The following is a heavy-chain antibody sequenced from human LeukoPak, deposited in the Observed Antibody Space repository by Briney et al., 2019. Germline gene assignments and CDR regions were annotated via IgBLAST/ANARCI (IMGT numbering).Heavy chain of an antibody. J-gene: IGHJ3*02. CDR2: INPNSGGT. D-gene: IGHD6-13*01. V-gene: IGHV1-2*02. Sequence: ASVKVSCKASGYTFTGYYMHWVRQAPGQGLEWMGWINPNSGGTNYAQKFQGRVTMTRDTSISTAYMELSRLRSDDTAVYYCARDLQLYSSSWFDAFDIRGQGTMVTVSS. CDR3: ARDLQLYSSSWFDAFDI. CDR1: GYTFTGYY.